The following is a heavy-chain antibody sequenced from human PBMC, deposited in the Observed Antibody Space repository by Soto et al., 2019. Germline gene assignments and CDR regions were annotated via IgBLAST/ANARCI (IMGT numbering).Heavy chain of an antibody. Sequence: SETLSLTCFVSGASISRSTYYWAWIRQPPGKGLEWIGSMYSGGSIYYNPSLKSRVTISADTSKNQFSLKLNSVTAADTAVYYCATQGRSVDRTGSYPNWLDPWGQGTLVTVSS. CDR2: MYSGGSI. J-gene: IGHJ5*02. V-gene: IGHV4-39*01. D-gene: IGHD5-12*01. CDR3: ATQGRSVDRTGSYPNWLDP. CDR1: GASISRSTYY.